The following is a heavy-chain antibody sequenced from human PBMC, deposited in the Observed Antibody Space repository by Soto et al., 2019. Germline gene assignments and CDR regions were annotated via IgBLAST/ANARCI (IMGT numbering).Heavy chain of an antibody. J-gene: IGHJ5*02. D-gene: IGHD3-10*01. V-gene: IGHV1-18*01. CDR3: ARDSDYYGSGSPQYNWFDP. CDR1: GCTFTSYG. Sequence: QVQLVQSGAEEKKPGASVKVSCKASGCTFTSYGISWVRQAPGQGLEWMGWISAYNGNTNYAQKLQGRVTMTTDTSTSTAYMELRSLRSDDTAVYYCARDSDYYGSGSPQYNWFDPWGQGTLVTVSS. CDR2: ISAYNGNT.